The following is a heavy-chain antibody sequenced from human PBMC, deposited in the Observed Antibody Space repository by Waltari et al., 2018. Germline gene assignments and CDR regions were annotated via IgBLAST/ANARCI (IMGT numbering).Heavy chain of an antibody. CDR3: AKFMGGTYYDAFDI. V-gene: IGHV3-23*04. CDR1: GFTFNTYA. CDR2: ISGGGGST. D-gene: IGHD1-26*01. J-gene: IGHJ3*02. Sequence: EVQLVESGGDLVQPGGSLRLSCAASGFTFNTYARSWVRQAPGKGLEWVSTISGGGGSTYYADSVKGRFTISRDSSKNTLYLQMNSLGAEDTAVYYCAKFMGGTYYDAFDIWGQGTMVTVSS.